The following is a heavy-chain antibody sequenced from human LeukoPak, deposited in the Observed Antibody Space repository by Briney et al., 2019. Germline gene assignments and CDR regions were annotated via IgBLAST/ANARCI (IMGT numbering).Heavy chain of an antibody. CDR3: AKTGTPWYYFDY. J-gene: IGHJ4*02. V-gene: IGHV3-23*01. Sequence: LGGSLRLSCAASGFSFINHAMSWVRQAPGKGLEWVSAISGSGDATKYANSVKGRFTISRDNSKNTLYLQMNSLRAEDTAVYYCAKTGTPWYYFDYWGQGTLVTVSS. D-gene: IGHD6-13*01. CDR1: GFSFINHA. CDR2: ISGSGDAT.